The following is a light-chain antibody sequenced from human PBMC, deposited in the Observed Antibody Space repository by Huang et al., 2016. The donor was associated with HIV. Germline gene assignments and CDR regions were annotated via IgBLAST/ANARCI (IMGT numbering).Light chain of an antibody. V-gene: IGKV3-20*01. J-gene: IGKJ3*01. CDR2: GAS. CDR3: QQYGSSPVT. Sequence: EIVLTQSPGTLSLSPGGRATLSCRASQSVSNNVLAWYQQKPGQAPRLLIYGASIRATGVPDRFSGSGSGTDFTLAISKLEPEDFAVYYCQQYGSSPVTFGPGAKVDIK. CDR1: QSVSNNV.